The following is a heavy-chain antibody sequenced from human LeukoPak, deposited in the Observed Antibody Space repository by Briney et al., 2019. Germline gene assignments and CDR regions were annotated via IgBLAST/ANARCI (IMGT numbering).Heavy chain of an antibody. V-gene: IGHV4-34*01. D-gene: IGHD2-21*02. CDR3: ARGRVSVTGYYFAMDV. CDR2: INHSGST. Sequence: SETLSLTCTVYGKSFSGYYWTCIRQSPGKGPEWIGEINHSGSTNYNPSLKSRVFISIDTSKNHLSLKLSSVTAADTAVYYCARGRVSVTGYYFAMDVWGQGTTVTVSS. J-gene: IGHJ6*02. CDR1: GKSFSGYY.